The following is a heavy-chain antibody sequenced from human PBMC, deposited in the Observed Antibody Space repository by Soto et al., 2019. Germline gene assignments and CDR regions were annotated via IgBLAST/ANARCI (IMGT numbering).Heavy chain of an antibody. Sequence: GGSLRLACAASGFTFSSYGMHWVRQAPGKGLEWVAVIWYDGSNKYYADSVKGRFTISRDNSKNTLYLQMNSLRAEDTAVYYRARDESGMQWLVPYYYYYMDVRAKGTTDTGSS. CDR1: GFTFSSYG. CDR2: IWYDGSNK. J-gene: IGHJ6*03. CDR3: ARDESGMQWLVPYYYYYMDV. V-gene: IGHV3-33*01. D-gene: IGHD6-19*01.